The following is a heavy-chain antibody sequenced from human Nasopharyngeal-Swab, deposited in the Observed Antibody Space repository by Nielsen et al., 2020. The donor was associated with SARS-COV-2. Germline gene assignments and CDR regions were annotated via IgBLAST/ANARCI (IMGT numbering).Heavy chain of an antibody. J-gene: IGHJ6*02. V-gene: IGHV3-30*04. D-gene: IGHD6-25*01. CDR3: ARARQASYYYGMDV. Sequence: SCAASGFTFSSYAMHWVRQAPGKGLEWVAVISYDGSNKYYADSVKGRFTISRDNSKNTLYLQMNSLRAEDTAVYYCARARQASYYYGMDVWGQGTTVTVSS. CDR1: GFTFSSYA. CDR2: ISYDGSNK.